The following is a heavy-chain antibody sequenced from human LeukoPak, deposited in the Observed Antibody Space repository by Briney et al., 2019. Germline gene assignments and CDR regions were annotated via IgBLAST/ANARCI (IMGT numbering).Heavy chain of an antibody. D-gene: IGHD4-23*01. V-gene: IGHV3-53*01. CDR2: IYSGGNT. J-gene: IGHJ2*01. CDR1: GFSVSSNY. Sequence: GWSLRLSCAASGFSVSSNYMSWVRQAPGKGLEWVSVIYSGGNTYYAGSVKGRFTISRDNSKNTLYLQMNSLRAEDTAVYYCARVGGNRPWYFDLWGRGTLVTVSS. CDR3: ARVGGNRPWYFDL.